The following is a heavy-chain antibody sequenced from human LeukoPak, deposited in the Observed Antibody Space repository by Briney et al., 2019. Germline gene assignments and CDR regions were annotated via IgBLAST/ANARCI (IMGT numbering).Heavy chain of an antibody. CDR2: IYPGDSDT. CDR3: ASVTSITIFGVVSSWFDP. D-gene: IGHD3-3*01. V-gene: IGHV5-51*01. CDR1: GYRFTSYW. J-gene: IGHJ5*02. Sequence: GESLKISCKGSGYRFTSYWIGWVRQMPGKGLEWMGIIYPGDSDTRYSPSFQGQVTLSADQSISTAYLQWSSLKASDTAMYYCASVTSITIFGVVSSWFDPWGEGTLVTVSS.